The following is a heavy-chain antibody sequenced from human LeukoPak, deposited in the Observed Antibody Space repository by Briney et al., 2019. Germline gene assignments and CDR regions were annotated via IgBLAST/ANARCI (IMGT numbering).Heavy chain of an antibody. D-gene: IGHD4-23*01. CDR2: ISAYNGYT. Sequence: ASVNVSCKASGYTFHNYGFSWVRPAPGQGLEWMGWISAYNGYTDYAQKFQFRVTMTTDTSTSTAYMELRSLRSDDTAVYYSARDKAVTTEVTQHFQHWGQGTLVTVSS. CDR3: ARDKAVTTEVTQHFQH. CDR1: GYTFHNYG. J-gene: IGHJ1*01. V-gene: IGHV1-18*01.